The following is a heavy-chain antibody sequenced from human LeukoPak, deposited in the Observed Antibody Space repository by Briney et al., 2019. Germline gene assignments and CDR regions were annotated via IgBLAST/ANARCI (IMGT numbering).Heavy chain of an antibody. J-gene: IGHJ6*03. D-gene: IGHD2-15*01. CDR1: GFTFSSYS. CDR3: ARESGSGNPYYYYYYMDV. Sequence: GGSLRLSCAASGFTFSSYSMNWVRQAPGKGLEWVSSISGNSVHILYADSVKGRFTISRDNAKNSLYLQMNSLRAEDTALYYCARESGSGNPYYYYYYMDVWGKGTTVTVSS. CDR2: ISGNSVHI. V-gene: IGHV3-21*04.